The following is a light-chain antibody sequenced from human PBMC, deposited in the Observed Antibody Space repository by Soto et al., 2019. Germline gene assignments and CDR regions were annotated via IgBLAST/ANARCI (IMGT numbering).Light chain of an antibody. CDR3: NSYTSSSALYV. V-gene: IGLV2-14*01. CDR1: SGDVGGYNF. J-gene: IGLJ1*01. CDR2: DVS. Sequence: QSVLTQPASVSGSPGQSITISCTGTSGDVGGYNFVSWYQQHPGKAPKLMIYDVSNRPSGVSNRFSGAKSGNTASLTISGLQAEDEAYYYCNSYTSSSALYVFVTGTKVTVL.